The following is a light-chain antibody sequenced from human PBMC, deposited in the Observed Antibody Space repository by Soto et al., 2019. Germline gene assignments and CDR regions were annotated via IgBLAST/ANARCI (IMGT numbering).Light chain of an antibody. CDR3: LQDFKYPRT. CDR2: EAS. CDR1: QGIRND. V-gene: IGKV1-6*01. Sequence: AILMTQSPSSLSASVGDGVTITCRASQGIRNDLAWYQQKPGKAPKLLIYEASTLQSGVPSRFSGSYSGTDFTLTIGSLQPEDFATYYCLQDFKYPRTFGQGTKVDIK. J-gene: IGKJ1*01.